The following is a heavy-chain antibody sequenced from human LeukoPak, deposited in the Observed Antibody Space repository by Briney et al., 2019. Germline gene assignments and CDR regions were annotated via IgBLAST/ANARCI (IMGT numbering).Heavy chain of an antibody. CDR2: IKQDGSEK. Sequence: PGGSLRLSCAASGFTFSSYWMSWVRQAPGKGLEWVANIKQDGSEKYYVDSVKGRFTISRDNAKNSLYLQMNSLRAEDTAVYYCARDGNWNDPDAFDIWDQGTMVTVSS. J-gene: IGHJ3*02. D-gene: IGHD1-1*01. CDR3: ARDGNWNDPDAFDI. V-gene: IGHV3-7*01. CDR1: GFTFSSYW.